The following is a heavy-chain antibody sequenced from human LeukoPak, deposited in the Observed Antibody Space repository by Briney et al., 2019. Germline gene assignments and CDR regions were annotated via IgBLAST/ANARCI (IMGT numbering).Heavy chain of an antibody. CDR3: AKQSGTYPYDAFDI. D-gene: IGHD1-26*01. V-gene: IGHV3-23*01. CDR1: GFTFSNYA. Sequence: GGSLRLSCAASGFTFSNYAMSWVRQAPGKGLEWVSSLSATGGTRYYADSVKGRFTISRDNSRNTLYLQMSRLRAEDTAPYYGAKQSGTYPYDAFDIWGQGTMVTVSS. CDR2: LSATGGTR. J-gene: IGHJ3*02.